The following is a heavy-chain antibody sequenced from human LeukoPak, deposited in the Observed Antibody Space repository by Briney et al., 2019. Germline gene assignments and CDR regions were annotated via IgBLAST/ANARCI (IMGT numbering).Heavy chain of an antibody. CDR1: GFTFRNYG. CDR2: ISRSGDNT. Sequence: GGSLRLSCAASGFTFRNYGMTWVRQAPGRGLEWVSGISRSGDNTYYADSVKGRFTISRDNAMNSLYLQMNSLRAEDTAVYYCARAKRNGFDIWGQGTMVTVSS. J-gene: IGHJ3*02. V-gene: IGHV3-23*01. CDR3: ARAKRNGFDI.